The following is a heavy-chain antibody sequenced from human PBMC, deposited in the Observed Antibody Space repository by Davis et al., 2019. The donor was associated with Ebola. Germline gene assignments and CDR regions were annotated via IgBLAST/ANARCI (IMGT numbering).Heavy chain of an antibody. J-gene: IGHJ6*03. CDR2: ISYDGSNK. V-gene: IGHV3-30-3*01. Sequence: GESLKISCAASGFTFSSYAMHWVRQAPGKGLEWVAVISYDGSNKYYADSVKGRFTISRGNSKNTLYLQMNSLRAEDTAVYYCARDVITMVRGVIRHYYYYYMDVWGKGTTVTVSS. D-gene: IGHD3-10*01. CDR1: GFTFSSYA. CDR3: ARDVITMVRGVIRHYYYYYMDV.